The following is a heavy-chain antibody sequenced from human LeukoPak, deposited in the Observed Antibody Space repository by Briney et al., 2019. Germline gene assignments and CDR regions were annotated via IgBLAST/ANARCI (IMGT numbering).Heavy chain of an antibody. V-gene: IGHV1-8*03. CDR3: ARATRGGDGYYYYYYMDV. D-gene: IGHD2-21*01. Sequence: GASLKVSCKASGYTFTSYDINWVRQATGQGLEWMGWMNPNSGNTGYAQKFQGRVTITRNTSISTAYMELSSLRSEDTAVYYCARATRGGDGYYYYYYMDVWGKGTTVTVSS. CDR2: MNPNSGNT. CDR1: GYTFTSYD. J-gene: IGHJ6*03.